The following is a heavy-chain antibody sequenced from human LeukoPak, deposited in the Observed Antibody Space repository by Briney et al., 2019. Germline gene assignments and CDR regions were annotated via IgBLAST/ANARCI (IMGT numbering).Heavy chain of an antibody. J-gene: IGHJ4*02. V-gene: IGHV4-31*03. CDR1: GGFISSGGYY. D-gene: IGHD3-10*01. CDR2: IYYSGST. CDR3: ASMVRGAPPDY. Sequence: PSETLSLTCTVSGGFISSGGYYWSWTRQHPGTGLEWIGYIYYSGSTYYNPSLKSRVTISVDTSKNQFSLKLSSVTAADTAVYYCASMVRGAPPDYWGQGTLVTVSS.